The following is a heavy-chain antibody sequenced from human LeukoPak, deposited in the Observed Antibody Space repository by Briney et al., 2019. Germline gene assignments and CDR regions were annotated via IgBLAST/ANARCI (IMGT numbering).Heavy chain of an antibody. D-gene: IGHD6-13*01. CDR3: MTASRSSSWPPPT. CDR1: GFTFSSYW. Sequence: GGSLRLSCAASGFTFSSYWMNWVRQAPGKGLEWVANIKQDGSEKKYVDPVKGRFTISRDNAKNSLYLQMNSLRAEDTATYYCMTASRSSSWPPPTWGQGTLVTVSS. J-gene: IGHJ5*02. CDR2: IKQDGSEK. V-gene: IGHV3-7*01.